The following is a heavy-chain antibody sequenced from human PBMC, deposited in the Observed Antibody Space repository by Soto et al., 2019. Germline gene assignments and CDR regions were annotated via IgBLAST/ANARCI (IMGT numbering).Heavy chain of an antibody. J-gene: IGHJ5*02. Sequence: QVQLVQSGGGVVQPGRSLGLSCAASGFDFNTYGFHWVRQAPGKGLEWVAGISFDGGNQYYADSVKGRFTISRDKSNSTLYLQMNSLGAEDTATYYCAKDSSVTAAGSGGWFDPWGQGTLVTVSS. V-gene: IGHV3-30*18. D-gene: IGHD6-13*01. CDR3: AKDSSVTAAGSGGWFDP. CDR2: ISFDGGNQ. CDR1: GFDFNTYG.